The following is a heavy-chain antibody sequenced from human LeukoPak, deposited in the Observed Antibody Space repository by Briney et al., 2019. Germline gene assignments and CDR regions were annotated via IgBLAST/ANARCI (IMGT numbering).Heavy chain of an antibody. J-gene: IGHJ4*02. V-gene: IGHV3-23*01. Sequence: PGGSLRLSCAASGFTFSSYAMSWVRQAPGKGLKWVSTISESGGNTYYTDSVKGRFTISRDNSKNTLFLQMIGLRAEDTAVYYCAKDRPGDGCNSDWGQGTLVTVSS. CDR1: GFTFSSYA. CDR2: ISESGGNT. D-gene: IGHD5-24*01. CDR3: AKDRPGDGCNSD.